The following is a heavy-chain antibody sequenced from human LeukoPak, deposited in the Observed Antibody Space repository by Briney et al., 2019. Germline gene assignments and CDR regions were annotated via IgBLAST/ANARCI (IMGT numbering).Heavy chain of an antibody. D-gene: IGHD2-2*01. J-gene: IGHJ4*02. CDR3: ARDQGACSSTSCSEGVDY. CDR1: GFTFSSYA. Sequence: GGSLRLSCAAFGFTFSSYAMHWVRQAPGKGLEWVAVISYDGSNKYYADSVKGRFTISRDNSKNTLYLQMNSLRAEDTAVYYCARDQGACSSTSCSEGVDYWGQGTLVTVSS. CDR2: ISYDGSNK. V-gene: IGHV3-30*04.